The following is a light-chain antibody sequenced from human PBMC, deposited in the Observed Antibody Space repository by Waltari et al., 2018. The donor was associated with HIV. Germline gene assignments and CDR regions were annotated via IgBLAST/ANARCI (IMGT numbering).Light chain of an antibody. J-gene: IGKJ1*01. CDR1: QSFSSY. CDR2: DAS. CDR3: QQRGNWPWT. V-gene: IGKV3-11*01. Sequence: EIVLTQSPATLSLSPGERVTLSCRASQSFSSYLAWYQQKPGQVPRLLIYDASNRATGIPARFSGSVSGTDFTLTISSLEPEDFALYYCQQRGNWPWTFGQGTKVEIK.